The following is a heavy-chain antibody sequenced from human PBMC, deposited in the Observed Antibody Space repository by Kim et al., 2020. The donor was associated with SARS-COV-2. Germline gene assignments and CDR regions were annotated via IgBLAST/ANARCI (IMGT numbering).Heavy chain of an antibody. D-gene: IGHD2-2*01. CDR3: ARHDIVVAPAKGMDV. V-gene: IGHV5-10-1*01. J-gene: IGHJ6*02. Sequence: PSFQGHVTISADKSISTAYLQWSSLKASDTAMYYCARHDIVVAPAKGMDVWGQGTTVTVSS.